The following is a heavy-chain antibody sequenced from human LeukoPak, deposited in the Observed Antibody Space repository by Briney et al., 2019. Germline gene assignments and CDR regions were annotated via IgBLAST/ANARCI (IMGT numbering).Heavy chain of an antibody. CDR2: ISYDGSNK. J-gene: IGHJ4*02. CDR1: GFTFSSYA. Sequence: GGSLRLSCAASGFTFSSYAMHWVRQAPGKGLEWVAVISYDGSNKYYADSVKGRFTISRDNSKNTLYLQMNSLRAEDTAVYYCARVSIQLWPRYSGSQDYWGQGTLVTVSS. V-gene: IGHV3-30-3*01. CDR3: ARVSIQLWPRYSGSQDY. D-gene: IGHD1-26*01.